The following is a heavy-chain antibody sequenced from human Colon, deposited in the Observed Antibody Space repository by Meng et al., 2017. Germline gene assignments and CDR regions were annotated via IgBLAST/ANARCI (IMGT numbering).Heavy chain of an antibody. CDR3: ARYRSGSSDY. Sequence: GESLKISCVASGFIFRSYGMHWVRQAPGKGLEWVGVIWYDGSTTYYADSVKGRFSISRDNSKNTVYLQMNSLRVEDTAVYYCARYRSGSSDYWGPGTLVTVSS. J-gene: IGHJ4*02. D-gene: IGHD3-10*01. V-gene: IGHV3-33*01. CDR2: IWYDGSTT. CDR1: GFIFRSYG.